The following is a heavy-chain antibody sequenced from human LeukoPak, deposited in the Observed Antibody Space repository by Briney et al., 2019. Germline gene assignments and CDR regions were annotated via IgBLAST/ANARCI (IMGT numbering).Heavy chain of an antibody. CDR1: GFTFSSYA. V-gene: IGHV3-23*01. Sequence: GGSLRLSCAASGFTFSSYAMSWVRQAPGKGLEWVSAISGSGGSTYYADSVKGRFTISRDNSKNTLYLQMNSLRAEDAAVYYCAKVGDGYNSIDYWGQGTLVTVSS. CDR3: AKVGDGYNSIDY. CDR2: ISGSGGST. J-gene: IGHJ4*02. D-gene: IGHD5-24*01.